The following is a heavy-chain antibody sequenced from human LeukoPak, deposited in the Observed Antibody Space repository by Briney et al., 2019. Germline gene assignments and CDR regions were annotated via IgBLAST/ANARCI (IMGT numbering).Heavy chain of an antibody. V-gene: IGHV6-1*01. J-gene: IGHJ5*02. CDR2: TYYRSTWYN. Sequence: SQTLSLTCAISGDSVSSNSVTWNWIRQSPSRGLEWLGRTYYRSTWYNDYAVSVRGQITVNPDTSKNQFSLHLNSVTPEDTAVYYCARRLTQYDCFDPWGQGILVTVSS. D-gene: IGHD2-2*01. CDR1: GDSVSSNSVT. CDR3: ARRLTQYDCFDP.